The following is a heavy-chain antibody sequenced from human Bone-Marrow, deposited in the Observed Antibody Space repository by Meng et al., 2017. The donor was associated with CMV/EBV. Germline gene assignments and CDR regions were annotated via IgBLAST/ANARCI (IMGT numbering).Heavy chain of an antibody. CDR2: IIPMFGTA. V-gene: IGHV1-69*05. J-gene: IGHJ6*02. CDR3: ARDGFDYYTMDV. CDR1: GGSFSNYA. D-gene: IGHD3-10*01. Sequence: SVKVSCKASGGSFSNYAISWVRQAPGQGLEWMGGIIPMFGTANYSQNFQGRVTMTTDESTTTAYMELTSLRFEDTAVYYCARDGFDYYTMDVWGQGTTVTVSS.